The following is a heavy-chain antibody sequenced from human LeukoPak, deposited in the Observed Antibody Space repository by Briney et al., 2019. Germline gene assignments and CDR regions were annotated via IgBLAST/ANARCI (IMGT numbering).Heavy chain of an antibody. CDR1: GYTFTSYD. CDR2: MNPNSGNT. D-gene: IGHD3-22*01. Sequence: ASVKVSCKASGYTFTSYDINWVRQATGQGLEWMGWMNPNSGNTGYAQKFQGRVTMTRNTSISTAYMELSSLRSEDTAVYYCAREGLAGTSRDSSGYYYFDYWGQGTLVTVSS. CDR3: AREGLAGTSRDSSGYYYFDY. J-gene: IGHJ4*02. V-gene: IGHV1-8*01.